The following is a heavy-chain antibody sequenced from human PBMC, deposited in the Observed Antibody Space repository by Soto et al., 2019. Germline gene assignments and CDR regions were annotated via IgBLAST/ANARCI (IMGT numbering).Heavy chain of an antibody. CDR3: ASRGYYDSSGYGFDY. J-gene: IGHJ4*02. CDR1: GGSISSYY. Sequence: GTLSLTCTVSGGSISSYYWSWIRQPPGKGLEWIGYIYYSGSTNYNPSLKSRVTISVETSKNQFPLKLRSMTAADTAVYYCASRGYYDSSGYGFDYWGQGTLVTVSS. V-gene: IGHV4-59*01. CDR2: IYYSGST. D-gene: IGHD3-22*01.